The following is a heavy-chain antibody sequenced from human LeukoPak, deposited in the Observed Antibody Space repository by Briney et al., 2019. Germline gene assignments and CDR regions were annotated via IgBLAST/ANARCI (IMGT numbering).Heavy chain of an antibody. CDR3: AKELRGYSYGLRNNWFDP. CDR1: GFTFSTYG. CDR2: ISYDGSNK. V-gene: IGHV3-30*18. J-gene: IGHJ5*02. Sequence: SGRSLRLSCAVSGFTFSTYGMHWVRQAPGKGLEWVAVISYDGSNKYYADSVRGRFTISRDNSKNTLYLQMNSLRAEDTAVYYCAKELRGYSYGLRNNWFDPWGQGTLVTVSS. D-gene: IGHD5-18*01.